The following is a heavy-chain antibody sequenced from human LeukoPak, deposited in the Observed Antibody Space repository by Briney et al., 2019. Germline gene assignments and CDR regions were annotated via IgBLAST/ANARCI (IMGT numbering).Heavy chain of an antibody. V-gene: IGHV4-61*02. J-gene: IGHJ5*02. CDR1: GDSITSGRYC. CDR2: IFTSDST. CDR3: ARERNSGYMHTNWFDP. D-gene: IGHD6-25*01. Sequence: PSETLSLTCTVSGDSITSGRYCWRWLRQPAGKGLEWIGRIFTSDSTYYNPSLKSRSTISLDTSNNQFSLKLGSVTAADTAVYFCARERNSGYMHTNWFDPWGQGTLVTVSS.